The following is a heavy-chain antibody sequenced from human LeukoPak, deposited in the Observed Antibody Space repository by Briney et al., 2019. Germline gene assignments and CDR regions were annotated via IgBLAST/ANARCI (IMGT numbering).Heavy chain of an antibody. D-gene: IGHD5-24*01. CDR2: FDPEDGET. CDR1: GYTLTELS. J-gene: IGHJ3*02. Sequence: ASVKVSCKVSGYTLTELSMHWVRQAPGKGLEWMGGFDPEDGETIYAQKFQGRVTMTKDTSTDTAYMELSSLRSEDTAVYYCAREKRGDAFDIWGQGTMVTVSS. CDR3: AREKRGDAFDI. V-gene: IGHV1-24*01.